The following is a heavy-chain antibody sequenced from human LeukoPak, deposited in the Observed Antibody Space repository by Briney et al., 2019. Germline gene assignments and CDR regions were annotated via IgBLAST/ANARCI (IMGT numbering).Heavy chain of an antibody. CDR3: ARSSGWYGHWFDP. CDR2: IYYTRNT. D-gene: IGHD6-19*01. J-gene: IGHJ5*02. V-gene: IGHV4-39*01. CDR1: DGSISTSSYY. Sequence: PSETLSLTCTVSDGSISTSSYYWVWIRQPPGKGLEWIGSIYYTRNTYYNPSLKSRVTISLDTSKNQFSLKLSSVTAADTAVYYCARSSGWYGHWFDPWGQGTLVTVSS.